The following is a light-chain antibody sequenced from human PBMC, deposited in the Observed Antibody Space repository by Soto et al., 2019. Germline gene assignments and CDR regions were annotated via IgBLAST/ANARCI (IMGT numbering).Light chain of an antibody. CDR3: QQFKSSTWT. J-gene: IGKJ1*01. CDR2: DAS. CDR1: QSMERY. Sequence: DIQMTQSPSTLSASVGDRVRITCRASQSMERYLAWYQQKPGKAPNLLIYDASSLERGVPSRFSGRGSGTEFTLTISSLQPDDFATYYCQQFKSSTWTFGQGTKVEIK. V-gene: IGKV1-5*01.